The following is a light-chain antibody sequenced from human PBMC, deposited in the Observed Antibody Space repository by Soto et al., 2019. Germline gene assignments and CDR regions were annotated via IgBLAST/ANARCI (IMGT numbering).Light chain of an antibody. J-gene: IGLJ2*01. V-gene: IGLV2-14*01. CDR2: DVS. Sequence: QSALTQPASVSGSPGQSITISCTGTSSDVGGYNYVSWYQQHPGKAPKLMIYDVSNRPSGVSNRFSGSRSGNTASLTISELQAEDEADDYCSSYTSSSTVVFGGGTKLTVL. CDR1: SSDVGGYNY. CDR3: SSYTSSSTVV.